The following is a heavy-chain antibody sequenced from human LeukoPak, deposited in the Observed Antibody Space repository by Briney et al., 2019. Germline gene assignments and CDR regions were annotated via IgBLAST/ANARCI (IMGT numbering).Heavy chain of an antibody. D-gene: IGHD5-12*01. CDR2: IYSGGST. Sequence: PGGSLRLSCAASGFTVSSNYMSWVRQAPGKGLEWVSVIYSGGSTYYADSVKGRFTISRDNSKNTLYLQMNSLRAEDTAVYYCARVSYGYSGYWNWFDPWGQGTLVTVSS. J-gene: IGHJ5*02. CDR3: ARVSYGYSGYWNWFDP. V-gene: IGHV3-53*01. CDR1: GFTVSSNY.